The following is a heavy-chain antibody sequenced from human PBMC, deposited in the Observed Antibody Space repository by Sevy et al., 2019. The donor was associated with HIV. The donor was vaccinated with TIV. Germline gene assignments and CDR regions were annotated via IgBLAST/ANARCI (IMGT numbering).Heavy chain of an antibody. CDR3: ARGGYYYDNAADYALDS. V-gene: IGHV3-33*01. CDR2: IWSDGAYQ. CDR1: GFTFSNYA. D-gene: IGHD3-22*01. Sequence: GGSLRLSCAATGFTFSNYAMHWVRQAPGKGMEWVAIIWSDGAYQYHGDSVKCRFTISQDNSKNTLYLQMDNVRVEDTAVYYCARGGYYYDNAADYALDSWGQGTLVTVSS. J-gene: IGHJ4*02.